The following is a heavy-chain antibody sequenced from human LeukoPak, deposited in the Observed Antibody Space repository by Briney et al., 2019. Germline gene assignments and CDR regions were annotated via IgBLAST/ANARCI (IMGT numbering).Heavy chain of an antibody. CDR1: GYTFTSYG. Sequence: GASVKVSCKASGYTFTSYGISWVRQAPGQGLEWMGRIIPILGIANYAQKFRGRVTITADKSTSTAYMELSRLRSEDTAVYYCARTASGPSYSSSWYDWFDPWGQGTLVTVSS. V-gene: IGHV1-69*04. J-gene: IGHJ5*02. CDR2: IIPILGIA. CDR3: ARTASGPSYSSSWYDWFDP. D-gene: IGHD6-13*01.